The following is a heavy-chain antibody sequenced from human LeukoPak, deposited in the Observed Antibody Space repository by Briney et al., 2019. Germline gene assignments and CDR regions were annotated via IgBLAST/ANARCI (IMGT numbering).Heavy chain of an antibody. J-gene: IGHJ4*02. CDR1: GFTFNNYA. Sequence: PGGSLRLSCAASGFTFNNYAMNWVRQAPGKGLEWVSAITAGVTTTFYADSVKGRFTISRDNSKKPLYLQMNSLRAEITAVYYCAKSIHLPALDFWGQGTLLTVSS. V-gene: IGHV3-23*01. CDR2: ITAGVTTT. CDR3: AKSIHLPALDF.